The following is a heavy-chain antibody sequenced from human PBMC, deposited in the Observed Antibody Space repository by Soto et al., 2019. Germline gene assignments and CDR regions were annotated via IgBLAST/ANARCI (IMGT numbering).Heavy chain of an antibody. Sequence: QVQLQESGPGLVKPSQTLSLTCTVSGGSISSGGYYWSWIRQHPGKGLEWIGYIYYSGSTYYNPSLKSRVTISVDTSKNQFSMKLSYVTAADTAVYYCARTSTGRDYGMDVWGQGTTGTVSS. J-gene: IGHJ6*02. D-gene: IGHD4-4*01. V-gene: IGHV4-31*03. CDR1: GGSISSGGYY. CDR3: ARTSTGRDYGMDV. CDR2: IYYSGST.